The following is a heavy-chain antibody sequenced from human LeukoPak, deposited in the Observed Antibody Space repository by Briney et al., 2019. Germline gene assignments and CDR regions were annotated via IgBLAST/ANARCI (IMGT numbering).Heavy chain of an antibody. V-gene: IGHV1-46*01. J-gene: IGHJ4*02. D-gene: IGHD3-3*01. CDR2: INPSGGST. CDR1: GYTFTSYG. CDR3: AREVQGLTIFGVVTPLDY. Sequence: ASVKVSCKASGYTFTSYGISWVRQAPGQGLEWMGIINPSGGSTSYAQKFQGRVTMTRDTSTSTVYMELSSLRSEDTAVYYYAREVQGLTIFGVVTPLDYWGQGTLVTVSS.